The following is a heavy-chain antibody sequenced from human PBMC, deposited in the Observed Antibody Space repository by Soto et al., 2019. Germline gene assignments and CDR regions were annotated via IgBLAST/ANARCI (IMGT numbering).Heavy chain of an antibody. CDR2: IYYSGST. CDR3: ASKSGYSYGPFDY. V-gene: IGHV4-30-4*01. D-gene: IGHD5-18*01. J-gene: IGHJ4*02. CDR1: GGSISSGDYS. Sequence: SETLSLTCTVSGGSISSGDYSWSWIRQPPGKGLEWIGYIYYSGSTYYNPSLKSRVTISVDTSKNQFSLKLSSVTAADTAVYYCASKSGYSYGPFDYWGQGTLVTVSS.